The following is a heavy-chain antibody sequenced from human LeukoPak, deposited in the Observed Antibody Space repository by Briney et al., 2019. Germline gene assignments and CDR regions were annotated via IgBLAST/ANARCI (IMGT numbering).Heavy chain of an antibody. CDR1: GGSFSGYY. V-gene: IGHV4-34*01. J-gene: IGHJ4*02. CDR2: INHSGST. D-gene: IGHD5-24*01. Sequence: SETLSLTCAVYGGSFSGYYWSWIRQPPGKGLEWIGEINHSGSTNYNPSLKSRVTISVDTSKNQFSLKLSSVTAADTAVYYCARRWLQLRIFDYWGQGTLVTVSS. CDR3: ARRWLQLRIFDY.